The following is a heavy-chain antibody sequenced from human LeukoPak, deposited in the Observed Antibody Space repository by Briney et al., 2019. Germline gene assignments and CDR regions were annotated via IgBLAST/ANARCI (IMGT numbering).Heavy chain of an antibody. V-gene: IGHV4-34*01. CDR3: ARIVVVTAIPRSRKFDP. D-gene: IGHD2-21*02. J-gene: IGHJ5*02. Sequence: KTSETLSLTCAVYGGSFSGYYWSWIRQPPGKGLEWIGEINHSGSTNYNPSLKSRVTISVDTSKNQFSLKLSSVTAADTAVYYCARIVVVTAIPRSRKFDPWGQGTLVTVSS. CDR2: INHSGST. CDR1: GGSFSGYY.